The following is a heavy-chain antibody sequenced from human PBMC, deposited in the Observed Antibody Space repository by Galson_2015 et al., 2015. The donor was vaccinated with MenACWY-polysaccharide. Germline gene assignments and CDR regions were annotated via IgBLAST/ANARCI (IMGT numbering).Heavy chain of an antibody. D-gene: IGHD2-2*01. Sequence: SLRLSCAAPGFTFSNYSMNWVRQAPGKGLEWVSYIRRTGPRIYYADSVKGRFTITRDNAKSLLLLQMNSLRADDTAVYYCVRDPHALDFWGQGTLVTVSS. CDR3: VRDPHALDF. CDR2: IRRTGPRI. J-gene: IGHJ4*02. CDR1: GFTFSNYS. V-gene: IGHV3-48*01.